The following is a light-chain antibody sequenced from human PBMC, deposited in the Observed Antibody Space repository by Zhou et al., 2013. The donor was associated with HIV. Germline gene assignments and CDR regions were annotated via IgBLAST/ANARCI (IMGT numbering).Light chain of an antibody. CDR1: QGIGYS. J-gene: IGKJ1*01. CDR2: TAS. V-gene: IGKV1-27*01. CDR3: MQALQTPWT. Sequence: DIQMTQSPSSLSASVGDRVTITCRASQGIGYSLAWYQQQPGRVPKLLIYTASILLSGVPSRFSGMGSGTDFTLKISRVEAEDVGVYYCMQALQTPWTFGQGTKVEIK.